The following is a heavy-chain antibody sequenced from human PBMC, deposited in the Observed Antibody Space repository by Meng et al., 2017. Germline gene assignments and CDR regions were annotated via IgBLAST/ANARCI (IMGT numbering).Heavy chain of an antibody. CDR2: IYYSGST. CDR1: GASISMGGYY. J-gene: IGHJ5*02. CDR3: VTAPITMVRGVIITKWFDP. V-gene: IGHV4-31*03. Sequence: VPLPAPGPVLVKPPQPLSRPCTASGASISMGGYYWSWIRQNPGKGLELIEYIYYSGSTYYNPSLKSRVTISVDTSKNQFSLKLSSVTAADTAVYYCVTAPITMVRGVIITKWFDPWGQGTLVTVSS. D-gene: IGHD3-10*01.